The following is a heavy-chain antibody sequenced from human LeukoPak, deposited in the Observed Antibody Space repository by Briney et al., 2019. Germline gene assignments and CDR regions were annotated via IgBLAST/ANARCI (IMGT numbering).Heavy chain of an antibody. CDR2: IYPGDSDT. V-gene: IGHV5-51*01. J-gene: IGHJ4*02. CDR1: GYSVTTYW. D-gene: IGHD5-24*01. CDR3: ASAKVATIGPFDY. Sequence: GQPLNFFCKALGYSVTTYWIGWVRQMPGKGLEWMGIIYPGDSDTRYSPSFQGQVTISPDKSISTAYLQWSSLKASDTAMYYCASAKVATIGPFDYWGQGTLVTVSS.